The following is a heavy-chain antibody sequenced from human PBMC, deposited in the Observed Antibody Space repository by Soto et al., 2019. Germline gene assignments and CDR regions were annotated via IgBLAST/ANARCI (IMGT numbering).Heavy chain of an antibody. J-gene: IGHJ4*02. CDR3: ARSLVYGDFGY. D-gene: IGHD2-8*01. CDR1: GGTISSYY. Sequence: SETLSLTSTVSGGTISSYYWSWIRQPPGKGLEWIGYIYYSGSTNYNPSLKSRVTISVDTSKNQFSLKLSSVTAADTAVYYCARSLVYGDFGYWGQGTLVTVSS. V-gene: IGHV4-59*01. CDR2: IYYSGST.